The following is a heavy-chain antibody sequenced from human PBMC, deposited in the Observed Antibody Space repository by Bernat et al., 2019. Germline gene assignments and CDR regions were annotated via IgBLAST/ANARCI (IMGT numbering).Heavy chain of an antibody. Sequence: EVQLVESGGGLVQPGGSLRLSCAASGFTFSSYWMSWVRQAPGKGLEWVANIKQDGSEKYYVDSVKGRVTISRDNAKNSLYLQMDSLRAEDTAVYYCAREGRYSSGDYWGQGTLVTVSS. V-gene: IGHV3-7*04. J-gene: IGHJ4*02. CDR2: IKQDGSEK. CDR3: AREGRYSSGDY. D-gene: IGHD6-19*01. CDR1: GFTFSSYW.